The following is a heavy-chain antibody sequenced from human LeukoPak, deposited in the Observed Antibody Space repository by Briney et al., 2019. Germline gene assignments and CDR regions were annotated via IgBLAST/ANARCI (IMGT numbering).Heavy chain of an antibody. V-gene: IGHV4-38-2*01. J-gene: IGHJ4*02. CDR2: IYHSGST. Sequence: SEALSLTCAVSGYSISSGYYWDWIRQPPGKGLEWIGTIYHSGSTYYNPSLKSRVTISVDTSKNQFSLRLSSVTAADTAVYYCARHSGMAAGDYWGQGTLVTVSS. CDR1: GYSISSGYY. D-gene: IGHD6-13*01. CDR3: ARHSGMAAGDY.